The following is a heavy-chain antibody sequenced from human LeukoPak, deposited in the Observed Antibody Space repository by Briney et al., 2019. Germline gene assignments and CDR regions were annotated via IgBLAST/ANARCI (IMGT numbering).Heavy chain of an antibody. CDR1: GFRLGDYA. CDR3: AKVLVVSASSGAFDI. Sequence: GGSLRLSCAASGFRLGDYAMHWVRQAPGDGLEWVSGICWNGGVIGYGHSVKGRFTISRDNAKDSLYLEMNSLRAEDMALYFCAKVLVVSASSGAFDIWGQGTMVIVSS. V-gene: IGHV3-9*03. J-gene: IGHJ3*02. CDR2: ICWNGGVI. D-gene: IGHD2-15*01.